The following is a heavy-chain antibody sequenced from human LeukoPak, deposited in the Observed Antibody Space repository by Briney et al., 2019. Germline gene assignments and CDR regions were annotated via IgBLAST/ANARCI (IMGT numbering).Heavy chain of an antibody. D-gene: IGHD3-9*01. V-gene: IGHV3-30*04. CDR1: GFTFRSYA. CDR3: ARDVSPVSRCFGPDY. CDR2: ISNDGSHK. Sequence: GRSLRLSCAGSGFTFRSYAMHWVRQAPGKGLEWVAVISNDGSHKYYTDSVKGRFSISKDNSENTLYLQMNSLKTEDTAVYYCARDVSPVSRCFGPDYWGQGTLVTVSS. J-gene: IGHJ4*02.